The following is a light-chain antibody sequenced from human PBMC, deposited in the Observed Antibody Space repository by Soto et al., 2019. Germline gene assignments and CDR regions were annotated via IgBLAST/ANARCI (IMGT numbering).Light chain of an antibody. J-gene: IGKJ3*01. V-gene: IGKV3-20*01. CDR2: GAS. Sequence: EVVLTQSPVTLSLSPGERATLSCRASQSVGSPYLAWYQQKPGQPPRLLIYGASNRAPDIPDRFIGSGSGTEFTLTISRLAPEDFAMYYCHHYGNSPFTFGPVTKVDV. CDR1: QSVGSPY. CDR3: HHYGNSPFT.